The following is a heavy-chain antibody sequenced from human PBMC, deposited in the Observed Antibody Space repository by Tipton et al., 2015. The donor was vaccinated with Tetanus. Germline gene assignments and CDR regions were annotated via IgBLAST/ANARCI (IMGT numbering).Heavy chain of an antibody. V-gene: IGHV4-4*07. Sequence: TLSLTCTVSGGSITSNYWTWIRQPAGKGLEWIGRIYAPGITNYNPSLKSRVSMSVDTSKNQFSLKLNSVTAADMAVYYCARGVWFGPGPRYYFDYWGQGTLVTVSS. CDR1: GGSITSNY. CDR2: IYAPGIT. J-gene: IGHJ4*02. D-gene: IGHD3-10*01. CDR3: ARGVWFGPGPRYYFDY.